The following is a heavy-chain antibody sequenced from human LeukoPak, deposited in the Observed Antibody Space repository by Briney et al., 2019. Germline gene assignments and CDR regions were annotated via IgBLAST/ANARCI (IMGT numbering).Heavy chain of an antibody. CDR2: MNPNSGNT. D-gene: IGHD3-22*01. CDR1: GYTFTSYD. V-gene: IGHV1-8*01. CDR3: ARGLFTLYYYDSSGYSDFDY. Sequence: ASVKVSCKASGYTFTSYDINWARQATGQGLEWMGWMNPNSGNTGYAQKFQGRVTMTRNTSISTAYMELSSLRSEDTAVYYCARGLFTLYYYDSSGYSDFDYWGQGTLVTVSS. J-gene: IGHJ4*02.